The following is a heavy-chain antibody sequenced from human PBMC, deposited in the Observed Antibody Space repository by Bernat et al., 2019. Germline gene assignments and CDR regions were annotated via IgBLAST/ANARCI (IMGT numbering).Heavy chain of an antibody. CDR2: IYYSGST. CDR1: GGSISSGGYY. V-gene: IGHV4-31*03. Sequence: QVQLQESGPGLVKPSQTLSLTCTVSGGSISSGGYYWSWIRQHPGKGLEWIGYIYYSGSTYYNPSLKSRVTISVDTSKNQFSLKLSSVTAADTAVYYCARGRVLRYLDWFFQHWGQGTLVTVSS. J-gene: IGHJ1*01. CDR3: ARGRVLRYLDWFFQH. D-gene: IGHD3-9*01.